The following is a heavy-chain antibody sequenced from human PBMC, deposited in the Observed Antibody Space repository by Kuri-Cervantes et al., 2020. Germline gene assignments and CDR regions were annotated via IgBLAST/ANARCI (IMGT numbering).Heavy chain of an antibody. Sequence: GGSLRLSCAASGFTFSSYGMHWVRQAPGKGLEWVAVISYDGSNKHYADSVTGRFTISRDNSKNTLYLQMNSLRAEDTAVYYCAKDLKGSSWYPYYYYYYGMDVWGQGTTVTVSS. CDR2: ISYDGSNK. CDR3: AKDLKGSSWYPYYYYYYGMDV. V-gene: IGHV3-30*18. CDR1: GFTFSSYG. D-gene: IGHD6-13*01. J-gene: IGHJ6*02.